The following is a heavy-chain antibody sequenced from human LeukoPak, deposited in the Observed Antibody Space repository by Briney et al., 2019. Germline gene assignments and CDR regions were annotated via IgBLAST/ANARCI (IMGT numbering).Heavy chain of an antibody. CDR2: IIPIFGTA. V-gene: IGHV1-69*13. D-gene: IGHD6-19*01. CDR1: GGTFSSYA. CDR3: AREVAYSSGWYQDYYYYMDV. Sequence: ASVKLSCKASGGTFSSYAISWVRQAPGQGLEWMGGIIPIFGTANYAQKFQGRVTITADESTSTAYMELSNLRSEDTAVYYCAREVAYSSGWYQDYYYYMDVWGKGTTVTVSS. J-gene: IGHJ6*03.